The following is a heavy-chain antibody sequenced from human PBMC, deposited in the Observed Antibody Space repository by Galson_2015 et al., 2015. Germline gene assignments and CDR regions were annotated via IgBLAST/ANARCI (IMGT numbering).Heavy chain of an antibody. D-gene: IGHD2-15*01. CDR3: AKVVGVVAATGPQDY. V-gene: IGHV3-30*18. Sequence: SLRLSCAASGFTFSSYGMHWVRQAPGKGLEWVAVISYDGSNKYYADSVKGRFTISRDNSKNTLYLQMNSLRAEDTAVYYCAKVVGVVAATGPQDYWGQGTLVTVSS. J-gene: IGHJ4*02. CDR1: GFTFSSYG. CDR2: ISYDGSNK.